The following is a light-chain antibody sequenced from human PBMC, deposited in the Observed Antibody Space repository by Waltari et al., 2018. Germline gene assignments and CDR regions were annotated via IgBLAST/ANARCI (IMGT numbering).Light chain of an antibody. Sequence: QSALTQPASVSGSPGQSITISCSGVGSAVGASDSVSWHQHHPGKAPQVIIYDVTNRPSGCSDRFSASKSANTASLTISRLQPEDEADYYCSSQTLDGLVLFGGGTRLTVL. CDR1: GSAVGASDS. J-gene: IGLJ2*01. CDR3: SSQTLDGLVL. V-gene: IGLV2-14*03. CDR2: DVT.